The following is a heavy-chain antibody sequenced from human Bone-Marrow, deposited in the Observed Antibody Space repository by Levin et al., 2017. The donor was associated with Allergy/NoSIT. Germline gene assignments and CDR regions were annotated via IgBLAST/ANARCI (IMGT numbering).Heavy chain of an antibody. CDR1: CGSLRRAGYH. CDR3: ARLDGYSFDY. V-gene: IGHV4-31*03. Sequence: SPPLSLPCPVSCGSLRRAGYHWTWIRQYPGKGLEWIGYISYRGSTYFNPSLKSRLTMSIDTSEQHFSLNLTSVSAADTAIYYCARLDGYSFDYWGQGALVTVSS. D-gene: IGHD1-1*01. CDR2: ISYRGST. J-gene: IGHJ4*02.